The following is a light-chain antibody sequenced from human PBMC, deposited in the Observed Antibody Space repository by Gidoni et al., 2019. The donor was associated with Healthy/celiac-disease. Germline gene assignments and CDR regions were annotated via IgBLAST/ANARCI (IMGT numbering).Light chain of an antibody. V-gene: IGKV3-11*01. CDR2: DAS. CDR1: QRVSSY. CDR3: QQRRNWPPEIT. Sequence: EIVLTQSPATLSLSPGERATLSCRASQRVSSYLAWYQQKPGQAPRLLIYDASNRATGIPARFSGSGSGTDFTLTISSLEPEDFAVYYCQQRRNWPPEITFGQGTRLEIK. J-gene: IGKJ5*01.